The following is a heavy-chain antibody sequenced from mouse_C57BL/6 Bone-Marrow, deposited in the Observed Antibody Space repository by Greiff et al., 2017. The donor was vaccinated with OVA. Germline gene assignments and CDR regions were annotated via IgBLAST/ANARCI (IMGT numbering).Heavy chain of an antibody. Sequence: EVKVVESGGGLVKPGGSLKLSCAASGFTFSSYAMSWVRQTPEKRLEWVATISDGGSYTYYPDNVKGRFTISRDNAKNNLYLQMSHLKSEDTAMYYCARDELRLHLAWSAYWGQGTLVTVSA. D-gene: IGHD3-2*02. J-gene: IGHJ3*01. CDR2: ISDGGSYT. V-gene: IGHV5-4*01. CDR3: ARDELRLHLAWSAY. CDR1: GFTFSSYA.